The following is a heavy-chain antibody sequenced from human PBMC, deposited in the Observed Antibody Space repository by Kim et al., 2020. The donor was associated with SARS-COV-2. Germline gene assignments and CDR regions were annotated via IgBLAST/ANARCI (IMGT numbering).Heavy chain of an antibody. J-gene: IGHJ5*02. Sequence: GGSLRLSCAASGFTVSSNYMSWVRQAPGKGLEWVSVIYSGGSTYYADSVKGRFTISRDNSKNTLYLQMNSLRAEDTAVYYCAKMVATFRWFDPWGQGTLVTVSS. V-gene: IGHV3-66*01. CDR2: IYSGGST. CDR1: GFTVSSNY. CDR3: AKMVATFRWFDP. D-gene: IGHD5-12*01.